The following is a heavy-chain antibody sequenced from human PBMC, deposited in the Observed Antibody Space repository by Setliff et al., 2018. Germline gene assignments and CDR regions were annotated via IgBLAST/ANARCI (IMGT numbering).Heavy chain of an antibody. Sequence: SETLSLTCAVSGGSITSGSYYWSWIRQPAVEGLEWIGRLHTSGTTDYNPSLKGRVTISAGTSTNHFSLKLTSVTAADTAVYYCARDNTIVGATDYWGQGALVTVSS. D-gene: IGHD1-26*01. CDR3: ARDNTIVGATDY. J-gene: IGHJ4*02. CDR2: LHTSGTT. V-gene: IGHV4-61*02. CDR1: GGSITSGSYY.